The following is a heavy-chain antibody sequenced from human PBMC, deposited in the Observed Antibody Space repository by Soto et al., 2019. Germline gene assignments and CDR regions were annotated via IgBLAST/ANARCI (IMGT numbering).Heavy chain of an antibody. Sequence: QVQLVQSGAEVGKPGSSVNISCKASGGTFSTYTITWVRQAPGQGLEWMGRIIPMIGLANYAQNFQGRVTITAHKSTTTAYMGVSGLTSEDMAVFSCARGGSWYDSWGQGSLVTVSS. V-gene: IGHV1-69*02. CDR1: GGTFSTYT. J-gene: IGHJ4*02. D-gene: IGHD6-13*01. CDR3: ARGGSWYDS. CDR2: IIPMIGLA.